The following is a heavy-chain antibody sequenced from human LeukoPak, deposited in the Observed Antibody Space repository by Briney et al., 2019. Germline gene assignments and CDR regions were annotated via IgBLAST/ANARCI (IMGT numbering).Heavy chain of an antibody. V-gene: IGHV3-7*03. J-gene: IGHJ4*02. D-gene: IGHD3-10*01. CDR2: IKQDGSEK. CDR3: AKDGSTSGLQRHFHS. CDR1: GFTFSTYW. Sequence: GGSLRLSCAASGFTFSTYWMSWVRQAPGKGLEWVANIKQDGSEKYYVDSVKGRFTISRDNAKKSLYLQMNSLRVEDTAMYYCAKDGSTSGLQRHFHSWGQGTLVTVSS.